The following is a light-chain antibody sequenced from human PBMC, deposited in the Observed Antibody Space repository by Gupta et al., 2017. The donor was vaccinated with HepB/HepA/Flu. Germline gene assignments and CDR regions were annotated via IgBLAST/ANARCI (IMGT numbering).Light chain of an antibody. CDR1: SSHLGTYNR. Sequence: QSALTQPASVSGSPGQSITISCTGTSSHLGTYNRVAWYQQHPGKAANLMISEVSGRPSGVDRRFSVSKSGNTASLTISGLQAEDDADYYCSSYANSYTYVFGTGTKVTVL. J-gene: IGLJ1*01. CDR2: EVS. V-gene: IGLV2-23*02. CDR3: SSYANSYTYV.